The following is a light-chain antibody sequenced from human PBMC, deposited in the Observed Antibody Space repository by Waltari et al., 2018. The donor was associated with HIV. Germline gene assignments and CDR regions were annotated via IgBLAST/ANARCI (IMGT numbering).Light chain of an antibody. V-gene: IGKV1-9*01. J-gene: IGKJ3*01. CDR2: TAS. Sequence: DSQLTQSPSFLSASVGDRVTITCRASQGISSYLAWYQQKPGKAPKVLIYTASILQSGVPSRFSGSGSGTEFTLTISSLQPEDFATYYCQRLNSYRFTFGPGTKVDIK. CDR1: QGISSY. CDR3: QRLNSYRFT.